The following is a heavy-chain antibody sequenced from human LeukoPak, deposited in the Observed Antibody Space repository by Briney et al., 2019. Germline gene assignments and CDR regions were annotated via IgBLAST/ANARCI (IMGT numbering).Heavy chain of an antibody. CDR2: IYHTGST. J-gene: IGHJ4*02. V-gene: IGHV4-30-2*01. Sequence: SETLSLTCAVSGGSISSGGYSWSWIRQPPGKGLEWIGYIYHTGSTYYNPSLKSRVTISVDRSKNQVSLKLSSVTAADTAVYYCARKRTTACYFDYWGQGTLVTVSS. CDR1: GGSISSGGYS. D-gene: IGHD4-11*01. CDR3: ARKRTTACYFDY.